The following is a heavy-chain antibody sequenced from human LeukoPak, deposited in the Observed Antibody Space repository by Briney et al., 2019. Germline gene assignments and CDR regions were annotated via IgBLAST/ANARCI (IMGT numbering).Heavy chain of an antibody. D-gene: IGHD4-4*01. J-gene: IGHJ4*02. CDR1: GFTFSSYA. CDR2: ISYDGSNK. Sequence: PGGSLRLSCAASGFTFSSYAMHWVRQAPGKGLEWVAVISYDGSNKYYADSVKGRFTISRDNSKNTLYLQMNSLRAEDTAVYYCAGGEATTTSIDYWGQGTLVTASS. V-gene: IGHV3-30-3*01. CDR3: AGGEATTTSIDY.